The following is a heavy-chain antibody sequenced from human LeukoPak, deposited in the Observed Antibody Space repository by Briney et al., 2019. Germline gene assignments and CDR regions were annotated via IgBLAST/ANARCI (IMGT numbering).Heavy chain of an antibody. V-gene: IGHV3-23*01. CDR3: AKDLGYSYGDYYYYGMDV. CDR2: ISGSGGST. Sequence: GGSLRLSCAASGFTFSSYAMSWVRQAPGKGLEWVSAISGSGGSTYYADSVKGRFTISRDNSTNTLYLQMNSLRAEDTAVYYCAKDLGYSYGDYYYYGMDVWGQGTTVTVSS. CDR1: GFTFSSYA. J-gene: IGHJ6*02. D-gene: IGHD5-18*01.